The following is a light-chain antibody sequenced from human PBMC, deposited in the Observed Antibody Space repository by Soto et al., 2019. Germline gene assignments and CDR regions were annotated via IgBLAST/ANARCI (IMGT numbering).Light chain of an antibody. CDR1: QSVSSN. V-gene: IGKV3-15*01. J-gene: IGKJ5*01. CDR3: QQHGNWPPIT. Sequence: EIVMTQSPATLSVSPGDSAALSCWAGQSVSSNVAWYQQRPGQAPRLLIYGASTRATGIPARFSGSGSGTEFTLTITSLQSEDFGVYYCQQHGNWPPITFGQGTRLEIK. CDR2: GAS.